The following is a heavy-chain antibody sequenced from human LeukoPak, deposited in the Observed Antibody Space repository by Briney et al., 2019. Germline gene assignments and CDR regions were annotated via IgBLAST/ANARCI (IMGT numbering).Heavy chain of an antibody. J-gene: IGHJ4*02. CDR1: GYTFTGYY. Sequence: ASVKVSCKASGYTFTGYYMHWVRQAPGQGLEWMGRINPNSGGTNYAQKFQGRVTMTRDTSISTAYMELSRLRSDDTAVYYCAREGVYYYDSSGYSPSFDYWGQGTLVTASS. CDR2: INPNSGGT. D-gene: IGHD3-22*01. CDR3: AREGVYYYDSSGYSPSFDY. V-gene: IGHV1-2*06.